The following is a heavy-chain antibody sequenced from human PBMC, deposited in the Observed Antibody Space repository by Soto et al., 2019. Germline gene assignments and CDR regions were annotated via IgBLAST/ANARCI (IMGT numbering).Heavy chain of an antibody. Sequence: GGSLRLSCAASGFTFDDYAMHWVRQAPGKGLEWVSGISWNSGSIGYADSVKGRFTISRDNAKNSLYLQMNSLRAEDTALYYCAKDMGGIFGVVIGFYFDYWGQGTLVTVSS. D-gene: IGHD3-3*01. CDR1: GFTFDDYA. CDR2: ISWNSGSI. CDR3: AKDMGGIFGVVIGFYFDY. J-gene: IGHJ4*02. V-gene: IGHV3-9*01.